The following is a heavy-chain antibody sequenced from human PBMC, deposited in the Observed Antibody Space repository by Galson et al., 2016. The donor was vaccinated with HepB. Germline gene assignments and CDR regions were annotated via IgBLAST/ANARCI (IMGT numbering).Heavy chain of an antibody. D-gene: IGHD4-23*01. Sequence: SLRLSCAASGFVFSNFGLSWVRQAPGQGLEWVSSFNGDGTARYTDSLRGRFTVSSDHSKNTVYLQMNSLGAEDTAVYYCTKFVDYGGNYYFDSWGQGTLVTVSS. V-gene: IGHV3-23*01. CDR1: GFVFSNFG. J-gene: IGHJ4*02. CDR3: TKFVDYGGNYYFDS. CDR2: FNGDGTA.